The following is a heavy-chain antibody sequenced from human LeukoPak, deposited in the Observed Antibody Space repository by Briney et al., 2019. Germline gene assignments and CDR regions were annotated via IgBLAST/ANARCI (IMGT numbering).Heavy chain of an antibody. Sequence: GKSLRLSCAASGFTFSSYAIHWVRQAPGKGLEWVAIISFDGSDKYYADSVKGRFTISRDNSKNTLYLQMNSLIAEDTAVYYCVRDDSGSVIRGVLHYWGQGALVTVSS. CDR3: VRDDSGSVIRGVLHY. D-gene: IGHD3-10*01. V-gene: IGHV3-30-3*01. J-gene: IGHJ4*02. CDR2: ISFDGSDK. CDR1: GFTFSSYA.